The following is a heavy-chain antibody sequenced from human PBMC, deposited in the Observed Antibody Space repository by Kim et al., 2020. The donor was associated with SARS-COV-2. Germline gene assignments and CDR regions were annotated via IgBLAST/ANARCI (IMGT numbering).Heavy chain of an antibody. J-gene: IGHJ4*01. CDR3: AVRPGIAVAGFDF. D-gene: IGHD6-19*01. Sequence: YSHKFQGRVSITRDTSASTAYMELISLTSEDTAVYYCAVRPGIAVAGFDFWGLGTLVTVSS. V-gene: IGHV1-3*01.